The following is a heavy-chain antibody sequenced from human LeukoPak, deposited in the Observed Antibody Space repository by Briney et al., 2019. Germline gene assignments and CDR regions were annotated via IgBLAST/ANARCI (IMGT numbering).Heavy chain of an antibody. V-gene: IGHV3-30*04. CDR2: ISYDGSDE. CDR1: GFTFSIYA. CDR3: AKGDDYWSGYYGP. D-gene: IGHD3-3*01. Sequence: GGSLRLSCAASGFTFSIYAIYWVRQAPGKGLEWVAVISYDGSDEYYADSVKGRFTISRDNSNNTLFLQMNSLRVEDTALYYCAKGDDYWSGYYGPWGQGTLVTVSS. J-gene: IGHJ5*02.